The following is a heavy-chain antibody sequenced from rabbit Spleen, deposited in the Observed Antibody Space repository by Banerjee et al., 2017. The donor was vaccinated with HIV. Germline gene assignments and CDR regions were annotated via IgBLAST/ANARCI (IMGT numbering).Heavy chain of an antibody. CDR2: IYPGSSGTT. J-gene: IGHJ6*01. CDR1: GFSFSSTYY. V-gene: IGHV1S40*01. CDR3: ARDTGSSFSSYGMDL. Sequence: QSLEESGGDLVKPGASLTLTCTASGFSFSSTYYMCWVRQPPGKGLEWIGCIYPGSSGTTYYATWAKGRFTCSKTSSTTVTLQMTSLTVADTATYFCARDTGSSFSSYGMDLWGPGTLVTVS. D-gene: IGHD8-1*01.